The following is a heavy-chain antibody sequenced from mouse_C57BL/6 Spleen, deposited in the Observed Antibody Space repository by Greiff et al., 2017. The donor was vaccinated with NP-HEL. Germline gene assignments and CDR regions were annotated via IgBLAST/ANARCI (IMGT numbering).Heavy chain of an antibody. J-gene: IGHJ1*03. CDR1: GYAFTNYL. CDR2: INPGSGGT. D-gene: IGHD1-1*01. V-gene: IGHV1-54*01. CDR3: ARGITTVVATRYFDV. Sequence: QVQLQQSGAELVRPGTSVKVSCKASGYAFTNYLIEWVKQRPGQGLEWIGVINPGSGGTNYNEKFKGKATLTADKSSSNAYMQLSSLTSEDSAVYFCARGITTVVATRYFDVWGTGTTVTVSS.